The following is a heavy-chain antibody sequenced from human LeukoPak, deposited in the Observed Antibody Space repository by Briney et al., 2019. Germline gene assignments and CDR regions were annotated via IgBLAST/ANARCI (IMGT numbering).Heavy chain of an antibody. Sequence: SVKVSCKASGYIFFSFGISWVRQAPGQGLEWMGGIIPIFGTANYAQKFQGRVTITADESTSTAYMELSSLRSEDTAVYYCARDVDIVATKDYYYYGMDVWGQGTTVTVSS. D-gene: IGHD5-12*01. CDR1: GYIFFSFG. CDR3: ARDVDIVATKDYYYYGMDV. V-gene: IGHV1-69*13. CDR2: IIPIFGTA. J-gene: IGHJ6*02.